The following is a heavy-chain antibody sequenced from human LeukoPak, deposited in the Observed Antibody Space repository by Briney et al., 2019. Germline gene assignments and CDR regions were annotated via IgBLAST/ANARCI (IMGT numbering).Heavy chain of an antibody. Sequence: GGSLRLSCAASGFTFSSYGMHWVRQAPGKGLEWVAFIRYDGSNKYYADSVKGRFTISRDNSKNTLYLQMNSLRAEDTAVYYCAKEEPIWFGEFLCYWGQGTLVTVSS. D-gene: IGHD3-10*01. J-gene: IGHJ4*02. V-gene: IGHV3-30*02. CDR2: IRYDGSNK. CDR3: AKEEPIWFGEFLCY. CDR1: GFTFSSYG.